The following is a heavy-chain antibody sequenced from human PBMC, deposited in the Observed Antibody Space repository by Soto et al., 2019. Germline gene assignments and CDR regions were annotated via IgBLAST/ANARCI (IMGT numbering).Heavy chain of an antibody. Sequence: SGPTLLKPTQTLTLTCTFSGFSLSTSGMCVSWIRQPPGKALEWLARIDWDDDKYYSTSLKTRLTISKDTSKNQVVLTMTNMDPVDTATYYCARSAGGYYYMDVWGKGTTVTVSS. CDR2: IDWDDDK. D-gene: IGHD3-16*01. J-gene: IGHJ6*03. CDR1: GFSLSTSGMC. CDR3: ARSAGGYYYMDV. V-gene: IGHV2-70*11.